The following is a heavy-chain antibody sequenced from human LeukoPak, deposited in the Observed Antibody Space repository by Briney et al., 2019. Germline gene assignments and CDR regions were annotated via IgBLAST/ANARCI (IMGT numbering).Heavy chain of an antibody. CDR3: ARDLRAYSSGWSFDY. D-gene: IGHD6-19*01. Sequence: GGSLRLSCAASGFTFSSYSMIWVRQAPGKGLEWVSSISSSSSYIYYADSVKGRFTISRDNAKNSLYLQMNSLRAEDTAVYYCARDLRAYSSGWSFDYWGQGTLVTVSS. CDR2: ISSSSSYI. V-gene: IGHV3-21*01. J-gene: IGHJ4*02. CDR1: GFTFSSYS.